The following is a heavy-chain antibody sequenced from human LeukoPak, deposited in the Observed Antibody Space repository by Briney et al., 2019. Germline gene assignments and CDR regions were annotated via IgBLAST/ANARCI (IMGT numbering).Heavy chain of an antibody. Sequence: PGGSLRLSCAASGFTFSSYAMGWVRQAPGKGLGWVSAISGSGGSTYYADSVKGRFTISRDNSKNTLYLQMNSLRAEDTAVYYCAKDGGSGSYFVPRYFDYWGQGTLVTVSS. D-gene: IGHD1-26*01. V-gene: IGHV3-23*01. CDR2: ISGSGGST. CDR3: AKDGGSGSYFVPRYFDY. CDR1: GFTFSSYA. J-gene: IGHJ4*02.